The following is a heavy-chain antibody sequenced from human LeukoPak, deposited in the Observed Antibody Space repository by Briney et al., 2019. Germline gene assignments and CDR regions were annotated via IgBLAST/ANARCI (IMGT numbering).Heavy chain of an antibody. CDR3: ARDIYCGGDCYSATYYFDY. Sequence: PGGSLRLSCAASAFTFDDYGMSWVRQAPGKGLEWVSGINWNGGSTGYADSVKGRFTISRDNAKNSLYLQMNSLRVEDTALYYCARDIYCGGDCYSATYYFDYWGQGTLVTVSS. J-gene: IGHJ4*02. CDR2: INWNGGST. V-gene: IGHV3-20*04. CDR1: AFTFDDYG. D-gene: IGHD2-21*01.